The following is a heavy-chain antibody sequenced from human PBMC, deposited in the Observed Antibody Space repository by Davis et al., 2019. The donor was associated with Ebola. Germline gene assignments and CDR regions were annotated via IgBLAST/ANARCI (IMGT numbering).Heavy chain of an antibody. Sequence: SETLSLTCTVSGGSISSAGYYWSWIRQHPGKGLEWIGYIYYSGSTYYTPSLKSRVTISLDTSKNQFSLKLSSVTAADTAVYYCARVGKYCSSTSCYLYYYYGMDVWGKGTTVTVSS. CDR1: GGSISSAGYY. V-gene: IGHV4-31*03. CDR2: IYYSGST. CDR3: ARVGKYCSSTSCYLYYYYGMDV. D-gene: IGHD2-2*01. J-gene: IGHJ6*04.